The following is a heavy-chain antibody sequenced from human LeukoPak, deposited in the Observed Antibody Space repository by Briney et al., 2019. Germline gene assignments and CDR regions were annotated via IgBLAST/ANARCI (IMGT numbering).Heavy chain of an antibody. V-gene: IGHV3-23*01. CDR2: ISGSGGST. CDR1: GFTFSSYA. D-gene: IGHD5-12*01. CDR3: AREGYSGYACLDY. Sequence: GGSLRLSCAASGFTFSSYAMSWVRQAPGKGLEWVSAISGSGGSTYYADSVKGRFTISRDNAKNSLYLQMNSLRAEDTAVYYCAREGYSGYACLDYWGQGTLVTVSS. J-gene: IGHJ4*02.